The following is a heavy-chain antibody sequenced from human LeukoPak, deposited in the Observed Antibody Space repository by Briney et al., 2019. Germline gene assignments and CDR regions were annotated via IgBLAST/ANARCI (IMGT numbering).Heavy chain of an antibody. CDR3: ARDGATFSGYDWYYYMDV. CDR1: GFTFSNYE. J-gene: IGHJ6*03. Sequence: PGGSLRLSCAASGFTFSNYEMHWVRQAPGKGLEWVSYISSSGSDIYYADSVKGRFTISRDNAKNSMYLQMNSLRAEDTAVYYCARDGATFSGYDWYYYMDVWGKGTTVTVSS. D-gene: IGHD5-12*01. CDR2: ISSSGSDI. V-gene: IGHV3-48*03.